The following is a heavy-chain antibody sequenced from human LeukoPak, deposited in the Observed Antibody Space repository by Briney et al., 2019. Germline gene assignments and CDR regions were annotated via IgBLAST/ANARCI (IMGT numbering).Heavy chain of an antibody. D-gene: IGHD3-22*01. CDR2: IYYSGST. J-gene: IGHJ4*02. V-gene: IGHV4-59*01. CDR1: GGSISSYY. Sequence: SETLSLTCTVSGGSISSYYWNWIRQPPGKGLEWIWYIYYSGSTNYNPSLKSRVTISVETSKDQFSLKLRSVTAADTAVYYCARVYEDYDSSGYYTNLHCDCWGQGILVTVSS. CDR3: ARVYEDYDSSGYYTNLHCDC.